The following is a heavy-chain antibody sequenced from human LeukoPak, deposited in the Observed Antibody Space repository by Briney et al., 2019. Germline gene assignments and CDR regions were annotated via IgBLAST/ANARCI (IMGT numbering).Heavy chain of an antibody. CDR1: GGSVFGGSISSYY. CDR3: ARLSGTGDAFDI. Sequence: SETLSLTCTVSGGSVFGGSISSYYWSWIRQPPGKGLEWIGFIAYTGNTNYNPSLKSRVTISVDRSKNQFSLKLSSVTAADTAVYYCARLSGTGDAFDIWGQGTMVTVSS. D-gene: IGHD3-3*01. J-gene: IGHJ3*02. CDR2: IAYTGNT. V-gene: IGHV4-59*12.